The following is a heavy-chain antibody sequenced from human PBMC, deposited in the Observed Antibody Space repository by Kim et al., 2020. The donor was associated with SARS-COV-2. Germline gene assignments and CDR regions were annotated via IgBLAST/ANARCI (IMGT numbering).Heavy chain of an antibody. CDR2: IRSKAYGGTT. D-gene: IGHD3-3*01. Sequence: GGSLRLSCTASGFTFGDYAMSWFRQAPGKGLEWVGVIRSKAYGGTTEYAASVKGRFTISRDDSKSIAYLQMNSLKTEDTAVYYCTRDPTYYDFWSGFKGDAFDIWGQGTMVTVSS. CDR3: TRDPTYYDFWSGFKGDAFDI. V-gene: IGHV3-49*03. CDR1: GFTFGDYA. J-gene: IGHJ3*02.